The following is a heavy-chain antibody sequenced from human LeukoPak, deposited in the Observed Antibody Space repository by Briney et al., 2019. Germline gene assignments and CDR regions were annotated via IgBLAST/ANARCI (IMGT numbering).Heavy chain of an antibody. V-gene: IGHV3-66*01. CDR2: IYSGGTP. J-gene: IGHJ4*02. Sequence: PSETLSLTCNVSGGSMRSSGSYWGWIRQAPGKGLEWVSVIYSGGTPFYPDPVKGRFTISRDISKNTVYLQMNSLRAEDTAVYYCASTRDYGGNFYYFEYWGQGTLVTVSS. CDR3: ASTRDYGGNFYYFEY. D-gene: IGHD4-23*01. CDR1: GGSMRSSGSY.